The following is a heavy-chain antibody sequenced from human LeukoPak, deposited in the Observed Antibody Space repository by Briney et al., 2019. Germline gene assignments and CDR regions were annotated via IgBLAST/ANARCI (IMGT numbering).Heavy chain of an antibody. CDR1: GFSFSSYW. V-gene: IGHV3-7*03. D-gene: IGHD6-13*01. Sequence: GGSLRLSCAASGFSFSSYWMSWVRQAPGKGLEWVANIKEDGSEKYYVDSVKGRFTISRDNAKNSLYLQMNSLRAEDTAVYYCARARRHSSSWPYYFDYWGQGTLVTVSS. CDR3: ARARRHSSSWPYYFDY. J-gene: IGHJ4*02. CDR2: IKEDGSEK.